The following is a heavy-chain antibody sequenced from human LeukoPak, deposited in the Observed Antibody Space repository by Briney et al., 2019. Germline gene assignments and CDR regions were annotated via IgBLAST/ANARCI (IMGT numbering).Heavy chain of an antibody. J-gene: IGHJ4*02. V-gene: IGHV3-74*01. Sequence: GGSLRLSCASSGFTFSSYWMHWVRQAPGKGLVWVSRINTDGSSTSYADSVKGRFTISRDNAKNTLYLQMNSLRAEDTAEYYCARGRISHHFDYWGQGTLVTVSS. CDR1: GFTFSSYW. D-gene: IGHD3-3*02. CDR2: INTDGSST. CDR3: ARGRISHHFDY.